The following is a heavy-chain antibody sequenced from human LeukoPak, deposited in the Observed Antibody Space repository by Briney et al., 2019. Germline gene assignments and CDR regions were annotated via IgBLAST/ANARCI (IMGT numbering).Heavy chain of an antibody. CDR2: INPSGGST. CDR3: ARSRYCSGGSCYLSVVAFDI. D-gene: IGHD2-15*01. V-gene: IGHV1-46*01. J-gene: IGHJ3*02. CDR1: GYTFTSYY. Sequence: GASVKVSCKASGYTFTSYYMHWVRQAPGQGLEWMGIINPSGGSTSYAQKFQGRVTMTRDTSTSTVYMELSSLRSEDTAVYYCARSRYCSGGSCYLSVVAFDIWGQGTMVTVSS.